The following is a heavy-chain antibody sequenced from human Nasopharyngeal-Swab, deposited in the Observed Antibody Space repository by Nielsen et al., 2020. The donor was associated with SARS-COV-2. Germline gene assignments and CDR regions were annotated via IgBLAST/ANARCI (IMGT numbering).Heavy chain of an antibody. CDR2: FDPEDGET. D-gene: IGHD6-13*01. CDR3: ATDRIAAAGDLDY. V-gene: IGHV1-24*01. CDR1: GYTPTELS. Sequence: ASVKVSCKVSGYTPTELSMHWVRQAPGKGREWMGGFDPEDGETIYAQKFQGRVTMTEDTSTDTAYMELSSLRSEDTAVYYCATDRIAAAGDLDYWGQGTLVTVSS. J-gene: IGHJ4*02.